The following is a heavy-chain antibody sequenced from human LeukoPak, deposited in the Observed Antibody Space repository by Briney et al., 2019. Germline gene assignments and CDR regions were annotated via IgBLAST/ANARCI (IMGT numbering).Heavy chain of an antibody. V-gene: IGHV3-23*01. D-gene: IGHD2-15*01. J-gene: IGHJ4*02. CDR2: TSSSDAGT. CDR3: AKAPVTTCSGAYCYPFDY. CDR1: GFTLSTYA. Sequence: GGSLRLSCAASGFTLSTYAMSWVRQTPGKGLEWVAATSSSDAGTYHADSVRGRFTISRDSSKNTLYLQMNSLRAGDAAVYYCAKAPVTTCSGAYCYPFDYWSQGTLVTVSS.